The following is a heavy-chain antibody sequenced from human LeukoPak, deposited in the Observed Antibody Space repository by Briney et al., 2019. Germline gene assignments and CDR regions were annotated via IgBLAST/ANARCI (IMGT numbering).Heavy chain of an antibody. D-gene: IGHD5-18*01. CDR1: GFNFNTYA. V-gene: IGHV3-23*01. CDR3: ALLASPAGYSYGFSLFDY. J-gene: IGHJ4*02. Sequence: GGSLRLSCVGSGFNFNTYAMIWVRQSAVKGLEWVSAISTSGDRTYYADSVTGRFTISRDNSKNTVYLQMNSLRAEDTAVYYCALLASPAGYSYGFSLFDYWGQGTLVTVSS. CDR2: ISTSGDRT.